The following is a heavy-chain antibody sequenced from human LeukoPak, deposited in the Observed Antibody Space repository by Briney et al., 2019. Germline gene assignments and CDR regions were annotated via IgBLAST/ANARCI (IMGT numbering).Heavy chain of an antibody. Sequence: ASVRVSCKASGYTFTSYYMHWVRQAPGEGLEWMGIINPSGGSTSYAQKFQRRVTMTRDTSTSAVYMGLSSMGSEEKEVYYCASQSGSYRASWHQASLATVSS. V-gene: IGHV1-46*01. D-gene: IGHD1-26*01. CDR2: INPSGGST. CDR3: ASQSGSYRAS. CDR1: GYTFTSYY. J-gene: IGHJ5*02.